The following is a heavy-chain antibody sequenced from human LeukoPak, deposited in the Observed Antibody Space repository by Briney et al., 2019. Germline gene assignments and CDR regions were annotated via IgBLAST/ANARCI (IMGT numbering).Heavy chain of an antibody. V-gene: IGHV4-38-2*02. CDR2: IYHSGSA. J-gene: IGHJ4*02. CDR1: GHSISRYY. CDR3: ARVMYYYGSGSYPDPYYFDY. D-gene: IGHD3-10*01. Sequence: PSETLSLTCTVSGHSISRYYWGWIRQPPGKGLEWIGSIYHSGSAYYNPSLKSRVTRSVDTSKNQFSLKLSSVTAADTAVYYCARVMYYYGSGSYPDPYYFDYWGQGTLVTVSS.